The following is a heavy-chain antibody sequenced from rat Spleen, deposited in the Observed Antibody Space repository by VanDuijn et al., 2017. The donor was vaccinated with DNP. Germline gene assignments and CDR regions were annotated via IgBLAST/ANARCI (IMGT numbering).Heavy chain of an antibody. J-gene: IGHJ2*01. CDR3: GRDLGGDY. CDR2: ISTSGEYT. D-gene: IGHD5-1*01. V-gene: IGHV5S13*01. Sequence: EVQLVETGGGLVQDGRSLKLSCEASGFTFSKYGMAWVRQAPTKGLEWVASISTSGEYTHYGDSVKGRFTISRDNAKNSQYLQMDSLRSEDTATYYCGRDLGGDYWGQGVMVTVSS. CDR1: GFTFSKYG.